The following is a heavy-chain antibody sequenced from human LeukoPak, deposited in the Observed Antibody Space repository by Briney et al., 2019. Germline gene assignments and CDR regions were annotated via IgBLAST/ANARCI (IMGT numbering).Heavy chain of an antibody. D-gene: IGHD2-2*01. CDR1: GFTFSSYW. V-gene: IGHV3-74*01. J-gene: IGHJ4*02. Sequence: GGSLRLSCVASGFTFSSYWMHWVRQDPRKGLVWVSRINSDGRNINYADSVRGRFTISRDNAKNTLYLQMNTLRVEDTAVYYCAKAGGTSCFMVTGDCWGQGTLVTVSS. CDR3: AKAGGTSCFMVTGDC. CDR2: INSDGRNI.